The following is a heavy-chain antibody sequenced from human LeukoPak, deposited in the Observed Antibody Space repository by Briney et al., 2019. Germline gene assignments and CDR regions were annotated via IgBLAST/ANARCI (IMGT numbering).Heavy chain of an antibody. CDR3: ARDTEGDYDILTGYLKPCFDY. CDR1: GYTFTGYY. Sequence: ASVKVSCKASGYTFTGYYMHWVRQAPGQGLEWMGWINPNSGGTNYAQKFQGWVTMTRDTSISTAYMELSRLRSDDTAVYYCARDTEGDYDILTGYLKPCFDYWGQGTLVTVSS. D-gene: IGHD3-9*01. V-gene: IGHV1-2*04. J-gene: IGHJ4*02. CDR2: INPNSGGT.